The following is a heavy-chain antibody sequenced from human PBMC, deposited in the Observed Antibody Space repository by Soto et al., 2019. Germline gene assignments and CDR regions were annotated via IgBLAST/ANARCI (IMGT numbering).Heavy chain of an antibody. D-gene: IGHD6-6*01. Sequence: VPLLESGGGLVQPGGSLRLSCAASGFTFSSYAMSWVRQAPGKGLEWVSAISGSGGSTYYADSVKGRFTISRDNSKNTLYLQMNSLRAEDTAVYYCAKDPYWVSSSSLYFDYWGQGTLVTVSS. CDR1: GFTFSSYA. CDR2: ISGSGGST. CDR3: AKDPYWVSSSSLYFDY. V-gene: IGHV3-23*01. J-gene: IGHJ4*02.